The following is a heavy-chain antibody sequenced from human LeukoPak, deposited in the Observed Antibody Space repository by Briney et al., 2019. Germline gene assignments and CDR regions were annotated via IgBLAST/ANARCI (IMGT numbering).Heavy chain of an antibody. D-gene: IGHD3-10*01. Sequence: SETLSLTCAVYGGSFSGYYWSWIRQPPGKGLEWIGEINHSGSTNYNPSLKSRVTISVDTSKNQFSLKLSSVTAADTAVYYCARLRRGRGSGSYYRYYYYGMDVWGKGTTVTVSS. CDR1: GGSFSGYY. CDR3: ARLRRGRGSGSYYRYYYYGMDV. J-gene: IGHJ6*04. CDR2: INHSGST. V-gene: IGHV4-34*01.